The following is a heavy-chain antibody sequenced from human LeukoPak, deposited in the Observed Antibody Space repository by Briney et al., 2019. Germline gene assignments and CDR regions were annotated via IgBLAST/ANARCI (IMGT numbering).Heavy chain of an antibody. CDR3: AGPWDQVGFDP. CDR1: GYTFTGYY. CDR2: IYPKTGGT. J-gene: IGHJ5*02. D-gene: IGHD1-26*01. Sequence: GASVTVSCKASGYTFTGYYLHWVRQAPGQGLEWMGWIYPKTGGTNYAQKFQGRVTMTRDTSISTAYMELIGLRSDDTAVYYCAGPWDQVGFDPWGQGTLVSVSS. V-gene: IGHV1-2*02.